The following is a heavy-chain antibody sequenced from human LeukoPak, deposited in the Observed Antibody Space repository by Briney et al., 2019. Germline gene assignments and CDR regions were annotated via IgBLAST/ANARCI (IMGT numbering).Heavy chain of an antibody. CDR1: GFTFSRYG. J-gene: IGHJ6*03. D-gene: IGHD3-10*01. CDR3: ARVLSGRGSLYDYYYYMDV. CDR2: ISYDGSNK. V-gene: IGHV3-30*03. Sequence: GGSLRLSCAASGFTFSRYGMHWVRQAPGKGLEWVSVISYDGSNKYYADSVKGRFTISRDNSKKTLYLQMNSLRAEDTAVYYCARVLSGRGSLYDYYYYMDVWGKGTTVTISS.